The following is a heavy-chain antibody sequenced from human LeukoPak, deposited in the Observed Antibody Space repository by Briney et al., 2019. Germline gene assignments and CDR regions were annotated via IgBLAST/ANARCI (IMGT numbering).Heavy chain of an antibody. V-gene: IGHV4-39*01. CDR2: MYYKGGK. CDR1: GGSIITDNYY. D-gene: IGHD3-10*01. J-gene: IGHJ6*02. Sequence: PSETLSLTCTVSGGSIITDNYYWVWLRQPPRKGLEWIANMYYKGGKQYSRSRDLTSQVTISVDTSANQFSLRLSSVTAADTAVYYCARRSYRADVDIWGQGTTVTVSS. CDR3: ARRSYRADVDI.